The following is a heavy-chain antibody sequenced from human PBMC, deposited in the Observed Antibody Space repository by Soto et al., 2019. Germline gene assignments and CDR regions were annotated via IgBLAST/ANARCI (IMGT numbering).Heavy chain of an antibody. CDR2: IYYSGST. Sequence: PSETLSLTWTVSGGSISSGDYYWSWIRQPPGKGLEWIGYIYYSGSTYYNPSLKSRVTISVDTSKNQFSLKLSSVTAAATAVYYCARGGDDSSGSDAFDIWRQGTMVTVSS. J-gene: IGHJ3*02. CDR3: ARGGDDSSGSDAFDI. CDR1: GGSISSGDYY. V-gene: IGHV4-30-4*01. D-gene: IGHD3-22*01.